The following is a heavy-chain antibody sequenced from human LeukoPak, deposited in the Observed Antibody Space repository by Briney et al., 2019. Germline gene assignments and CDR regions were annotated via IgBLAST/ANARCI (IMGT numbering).Heavy chain of an antibody. D-gene: IGHD1-7*01. Sequence: SETLSLTCTVSGGSISSSSYYWGWIRQPPGKGLEWIGSIYYSGSTNYNPSLKSRVTISVDTSKNQFSLKLSFVTAADTAVYYCARGLLNYYYFDYWGQGTLVTVSS. CDR3: ARGLLNYYYFDY. J-gene: IGHJ4*02. CDR2: IYYSGST. V-gene: IGHV4-39*07. CDR1: GGSISSSSYY.